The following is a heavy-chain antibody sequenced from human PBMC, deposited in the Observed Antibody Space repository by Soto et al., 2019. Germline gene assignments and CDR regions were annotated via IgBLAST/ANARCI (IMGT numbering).Heavy chain of an antibody. J-gene: IGHJ6*02. CDR2: IYTSASI. CDR1: GADINTYS. V-gene: IGHV4-4*07. Sequence: PSETLFPHRSVSGADINTYSWTWIRQPAGKGLEWIGRIYTSASINYNPSLRGRVTLSVDTSTNQVSLKLASVTAADTAVYYCARDREAGYNFYYGMDVWGQGTTVTVSS. CDR3: ARDREAGYNFYYGMDV. D-gene: IGHD6-19*01.